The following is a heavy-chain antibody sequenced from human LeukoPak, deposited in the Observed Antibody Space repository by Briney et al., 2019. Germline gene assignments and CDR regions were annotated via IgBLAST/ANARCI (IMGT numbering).Heavy chain of an antibody. V-gene: IGHV1-18*01. CDR1: GYTFTSYG. D-gene: IGHD3-22*01. J-gene: IGHJ3*02. CDR3: ARREYYYDSSDYNANDAFDI. Sequence: GASVKVSCKASGYTFTSYGISWVRQAPGQGLEWVGWISAYNGNTKYAQKLQGRVTMTTDTYTSTAYMELRSLRSDDTAVYYCARREYYYDSSDYNANDAFDIWGQGTMVTVSS. CDR2: ISAYNGNT.